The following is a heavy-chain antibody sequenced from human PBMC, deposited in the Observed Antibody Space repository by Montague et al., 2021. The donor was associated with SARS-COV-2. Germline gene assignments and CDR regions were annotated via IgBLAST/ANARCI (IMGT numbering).Heavy chain of an antibody. CDR1: GVSITTTTYY. V-gene: IGHV4-39*01. Sequence: SETLSLTCVVSGVSITTTTYYWAWIRQPPGKGLEWIGSIYNSSTTHYHPSLKSRVSMSLDTSKNQVSLTLTSVSAADTAVYYCASPLYESSGYFQHGEVWGQGTLVTVSS. J-gene: IGHJ4*02. CDR3: ASPLYESSGYFQHGEV. CDR2: IYNSSTT. D-gene: IGHD3-22*01.